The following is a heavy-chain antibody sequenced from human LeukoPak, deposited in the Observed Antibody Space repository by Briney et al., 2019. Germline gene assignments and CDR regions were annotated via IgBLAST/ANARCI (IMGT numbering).Heavy chain of an antibody. D-gene: IGHD1-26*01. CDR2: ISAHTGDT. V-gene: IGHV1-18*01. CDR3: ARESRGNFDF. J-gene: IGHJ4*02. CDR1: GYTFTNYG. Sequence: ASVKVSCKASGYTFTNYGVNWVRQAPGQGLEWVGWISAHTGDTNYAQKVQGRVTLTTDTSTSTIYMELRSLKSDDTAIYYCARESRGNFDFWGQGTLVTVSS.